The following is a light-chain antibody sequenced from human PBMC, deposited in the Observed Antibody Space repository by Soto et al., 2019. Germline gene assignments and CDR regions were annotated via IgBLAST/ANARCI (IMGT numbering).Light chain of an antibody. J-gene: IGKJ4*01. Sequence: DIQMTQSPSSLSASVGDRVTITCRASQNISNLVVWYQQRPEKAPKSMIFAASSLESRVPSRSSASRSGTDFPLTIISLQPKDFAPDYCQQYGTYPVTFGGGTNVEI. CDR1: QNISNL. CDR3: QQYGTYPVT. V-gene: IGKV1D-16*01. CDR2: AAS.